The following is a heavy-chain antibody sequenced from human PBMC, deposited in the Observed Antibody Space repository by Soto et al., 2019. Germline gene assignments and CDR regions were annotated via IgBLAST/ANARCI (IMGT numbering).Heavy chain of an antibody. Sequence: EVQLVESGGGLVQPGGSLRLSCAASGFTFSSDWMSWVRQAPGNGLEWVANIKQDGSEKYYVDSVKGRFTIYRDNAQNSLYLQMHSLRAEDTAVYYCARVSGIAASGSYYYGMDVWGQGTTVTVSS. CDR3: ARVSGIAASGSYYYGMDV. J-gene: IGHJ6*02. V-gene: IGHV3-7*03. CDR2: IKQDGSEK. D-gene: IGHD6-13*01. CDR1: GFTFSSDW.